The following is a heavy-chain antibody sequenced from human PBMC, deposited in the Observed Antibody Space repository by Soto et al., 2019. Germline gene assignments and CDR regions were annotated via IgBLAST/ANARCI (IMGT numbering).Heavy chain of an antibody. CDR3: ARAFTTMVRGATGWFDP. V-gene: IGHV4-31*03. CDR1: GGSISSGGYY. J-gene: IGHJ5*02. Sequence: SETLSLTCTVSGGSISSGGYYWSWIRQHPGKGLEWIGYIYYSGSTYYNPSLKSRVTISVDTSKNQFSLKLSSVTAADTAVYYCARAFTTMVRGATGWFDPWGQGTLVTV. CDR2: IYYSGST. D-gene: IGHD3-10*01.